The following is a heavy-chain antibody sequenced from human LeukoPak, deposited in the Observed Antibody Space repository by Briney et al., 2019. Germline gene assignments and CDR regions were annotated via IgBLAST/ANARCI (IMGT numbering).Heavy chain of an antibody. Sequence: SETLSLTCTVSGGSISSYYWSWLRQPPGKGLEWIGFIYYSGSTNYNPSLKSRVTISVDTSKNQFSLKLSSVTAADTAVYYCARDRIAAAGAAWFDPWGQGTLVTVSS. CDR3: ARDRIAAAGAAWFDP. CDR2: IYYSGST. J-gene: IGHJ5*02. D-gene: IGHD6-13*01. V-gene: IGHV4-59*01. CDR1: GGSISSYY.